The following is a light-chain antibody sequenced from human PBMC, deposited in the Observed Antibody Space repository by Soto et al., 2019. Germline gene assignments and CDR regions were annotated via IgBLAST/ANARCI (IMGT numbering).Light chain of an antibody. CDR2: GAS. CDR3: QQYGRSPFT. J-gene: IGKJ2*01. Sequence: EIVLTQPPVTLSLSPGERATLSCRASPRITNNFLAWFQQKAGLAPRRLSYGASTRASGVPDRFSGGGSGTDFVLTISRLAPEDCAVYYCQQYGRSPFTFGQGAKLQIK. V-gene: IGKV3-20*01. CDR1: PRITNNF.